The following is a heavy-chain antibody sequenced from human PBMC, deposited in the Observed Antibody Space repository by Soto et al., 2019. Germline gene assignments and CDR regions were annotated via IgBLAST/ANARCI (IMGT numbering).Heavy chain of an antibody. J-gene: IGHJ6*02. Sequence: APVTVSFHAAGSIFTGYYMHWVRQDPEHGLEWMGWINPNSGCTNYADSVKGRFTISRDNSKNTLYLQMTSLRTEDTALYYCAKLDEGGLQYAYYAMDVLGQGTTVTVSS. CDR1: GSIFTGYY. CDR3: AKLDEGGLQYAYYAMDV. D-gene: IGHD2-15*01. V-gene: IGHV1-2*02. CDR2: INPNSGCT.